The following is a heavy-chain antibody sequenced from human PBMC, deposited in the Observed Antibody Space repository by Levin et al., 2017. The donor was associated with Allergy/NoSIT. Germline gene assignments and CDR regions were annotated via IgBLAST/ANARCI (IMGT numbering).Heavy chain of an antibody. Sequence: GGSLRLSCAASGFTFSSYGMHWVRQAPGKGLEWVAVIWYDGSNKYYADSVKGRFTISRDNSKNTLYLQMNSLRAEDTAVYYCARDEVAGLYYFDYWGQGTLVTVSS. V-gene: IGHV3-33*01. CDR1: GFTFSSYG. CDR2: IWYDGSNK. CDR3: ARDEVAGLYYFDY. J-gene: IGHJ4*02. D-gene: IGHD6-19*01.